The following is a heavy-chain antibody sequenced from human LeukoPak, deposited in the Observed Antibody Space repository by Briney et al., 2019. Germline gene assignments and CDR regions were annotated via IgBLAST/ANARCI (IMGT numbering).Heavy chain of an antibody. V-gene: IGHV3-7*01. CDR1: GFTLSTYW. Sequence: GGSLRLSCEASGFTLSTYWMTWVRQVPGKGLDWVANINPDGSGKRYVDSVKGRFPIARDNADNSLSLQMNSLRAEDTAVYYCASWGAGGNSWGQGTLVTVSS. J-gene: IGHJ4*02. CDR2: INPDGSGK. D-gene: IGHD3-16*01. CDR3: ASWGAGGNS.